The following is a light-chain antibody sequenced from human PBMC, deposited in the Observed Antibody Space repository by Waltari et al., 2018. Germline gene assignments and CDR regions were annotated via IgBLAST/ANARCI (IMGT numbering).Light chain of an antibody. V-gene: IGLV2-14*03. CDR1: SSDVGGYNY. J-gene: IGLJ2*01. CDR2: DVS. Sequence: QSALPQPASVSGSPGQSLTLSCTGSSSDVGGYNYVSWYQQHPGKAPKLMIYDVSNRPSGVSNRCSGSKSGNTASLTISGLQAEDEADYYCSSYTSSTVVFGGGTKLTVL. CDR3: SSYTSSTVV.